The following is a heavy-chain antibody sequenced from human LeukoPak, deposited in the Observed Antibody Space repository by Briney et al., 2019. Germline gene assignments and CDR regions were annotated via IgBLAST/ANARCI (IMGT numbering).Heavy chain of an antibody. CDR3: ARGFWGGVFDI. Sequence: SETLSLTCTVSGGSISSYYWSWIRQPPGKGLEWIGYIYYSGSTNYNPSLKSRVTISVDTSKNLFSLQLSSVTAADTTVYYCARGFWGGVFDIWGQGTMVTVSS. CDR1: GGSISSYY. D-gene: IGHD7-27*01. CDR2: IYYSGST. J-gene: IGHJ3*02. V-gene: IGHV4-59*01.